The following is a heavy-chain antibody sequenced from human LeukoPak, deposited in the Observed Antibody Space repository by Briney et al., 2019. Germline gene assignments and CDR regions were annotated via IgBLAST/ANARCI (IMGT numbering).Heavy chain of an antibody. CDR3: ATTVPGYPDDYFDY. CDR1: EFTFSNYW. V-gene: IGHV3-7*01. J-gene: IGHJ4*02. D-gene: IGHD6-19*01. Sequence: GGSLRLSCAASEFTFSNYWMSWVRQAPGKGLERVAHTNQDGSKYYYVDSLKGRFTISRDNAKNSLYLQMNSLRAEDTAVYYCATTVPGYPDDYFDYWGQGTLVTVSS. CDR2: TNQDGSKY.